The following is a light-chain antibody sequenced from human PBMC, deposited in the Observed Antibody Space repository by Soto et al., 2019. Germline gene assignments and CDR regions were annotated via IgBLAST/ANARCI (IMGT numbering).Light chain of an antibody. Sequence: DIQVTQSPSTLSASVGDRVTITCGASQSIGTWLAWYQQKPGKAPKLLIFDASTLESGVPSRFSGSGYGTEFPLTISSLQPDDFATYYCQQYSDSSGAFGQGTRVEIK. CDR3: QQYSDSSGA. J-gene: IGKJ1*01. CDR1: QSIGTW. CDR2: DAS. V-gene: IGKV1-5*01.